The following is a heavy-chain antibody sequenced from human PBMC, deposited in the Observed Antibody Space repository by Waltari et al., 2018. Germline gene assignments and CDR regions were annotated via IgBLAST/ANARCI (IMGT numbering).Heavy chain of an antibody. CDR2: VNPSKGAT. CDR1: GHTFTDYY. J-gene: IGHJ6*03. CDR3: ARANYDFWGGSRNGYYMDV. Sequence: QVQLLQSGAEVKKPGASVQVSCKASGHTFTDYYVHWVRQAPGQGLEWMGWVNPSKGATEYARKFQGRVPMSRDTSMRTAYMDLTWLNSDHTAMYYCARANYDFWGGSRNGYYMDVWGEGTTVTISS. D-gene: IGHD3-3*01. V-gene: IGHV1-2*02.